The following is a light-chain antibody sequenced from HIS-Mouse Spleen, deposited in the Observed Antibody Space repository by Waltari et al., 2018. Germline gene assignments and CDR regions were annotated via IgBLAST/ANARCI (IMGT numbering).Light chain of an antibody. CDR2: DVS. V-gene: IGLV2-14*03. Sequence: QSALTQPASVSGSPGQSTTISCTRTSRDAGGHNYVTWYQQHPGKAPKLMIYDVSNPPSGVSNRFSGSKSGNTASLTISGLQAEDEADYYCSSYTSSSTLVFGGGTKLTVL. CDR3: SSYTSSSTLV. J-gene: IGLJ2*01. CDR1: SRDAGGHNY.